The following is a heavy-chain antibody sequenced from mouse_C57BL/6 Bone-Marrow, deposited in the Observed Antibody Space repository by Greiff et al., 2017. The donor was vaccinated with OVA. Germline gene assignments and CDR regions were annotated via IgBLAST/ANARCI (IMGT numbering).Heavy chain of an antibody. J-gene: IGHJ2*01. D-gene: IGHD4-1*01. Sequence: EVQLQQSGPELVKPGASVKISCKASGYTFTDYYMNWVKQSHGKSLEWIGDINPNNGGTSYKQKFKGKATLTVDKSSSTAYMELRSLTSEYSAVYYCARWDGTDYFDYWGQGTTLTVSS. V-gene: IGHV1-26*01. CDR2: INPNNGGT. CDR1: GYTFTDYY. CDR3: ARWDGTDYFDY.